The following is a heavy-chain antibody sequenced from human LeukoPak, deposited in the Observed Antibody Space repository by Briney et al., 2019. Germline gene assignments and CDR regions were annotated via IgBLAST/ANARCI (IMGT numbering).Heavy chain of an antibody. Sequence: SETLSLTCTVSGGSISSGDYYWSWIRQPPGKGLEWIGYIYYSGSTYYNPSLKSRVTISVDTSKNQFSLKLSSVTAADTAVYYCASPGLWAVAGTFDYWGQGTLVTVSS. D-gene: IGHD6-19*01. CDR3: ASPGLWAVAGTFDY. CDR1: GGSISSGDYY. CDR2: IYYSGST. V-gene: IGHV4-30-4*01. J-gene: IGHJ4*02.